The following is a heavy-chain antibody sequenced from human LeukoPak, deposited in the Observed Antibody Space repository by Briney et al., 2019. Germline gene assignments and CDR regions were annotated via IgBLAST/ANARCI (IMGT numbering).Heavy chain of an antibody. CDR2: MNPNSGNT. CDR3: ARVNGYESYFDY. D-gene: IGHD5-12*01. Sequence: ASVKVSCKASGYTFTSYDINWVRQATGQGLEWMGWMNPNSGNTGYAQKFQGRVTITRNTSISTAYMELSSLRSDDTAVYYCARVNGYESYFDYWGQGTLVTVSS. J-gene: IGHJ4*02. V-gene: IGHV1-8*03. CDR1: GYTFTSYD.